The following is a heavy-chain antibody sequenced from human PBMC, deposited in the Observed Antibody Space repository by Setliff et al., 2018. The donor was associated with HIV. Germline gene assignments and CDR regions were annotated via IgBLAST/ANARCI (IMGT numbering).Heavy chain of an antibody. CDR3: ARRGIAAAVDY. CDR2: IYYSGST. Sequence: SETLSLTCTVSGGSISSSSYYWGWIRQLPGKGLEWIGSIYYSGSTYYNPSLKSRVTISVDTSKNQFSLKLSSVTAADTAVYYCARRGIAAAVDYWGQGTLVTVSS. V-gene: IGHV4-39*01. J-gene: IGHJ4*02. CDR1: GGSISSSSYY. D-gene: IGHD6-13*01.